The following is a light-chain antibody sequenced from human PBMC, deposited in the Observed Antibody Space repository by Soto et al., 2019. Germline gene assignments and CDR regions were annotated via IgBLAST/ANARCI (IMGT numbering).Light chain of an antibody. CDR1: SSDVGGYNH. V-gene: IGLV2-11*01. J-gene: IGLJ1*01. CDR2: DVS. CDR3: CSSAGSYTRYV. Sequence: QSVLTQPRSVSGSPGQSVTISCTGTSSDVGGYNHVSWYQQHPGKAPKLMIYDVSERPSGVPDRFSGSKSGDTASLTISGLQAEDEADYFCCSSAGSYTRYVFGAGTKLTVL.